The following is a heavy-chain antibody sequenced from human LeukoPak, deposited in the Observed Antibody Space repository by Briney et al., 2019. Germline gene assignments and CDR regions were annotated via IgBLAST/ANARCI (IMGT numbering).Heavy chain of an antibody. CDR1: GFTFSSYG. CDR3: AKDNGPDYYDSSGYYDPYYMDV. D-gene: IGHD3-22*01. CDR2: IRYDGSNK. V-gene: IGHV3-30*02. Sequence: GGSLRLSCAASGFTFSSYGMHWVRQAPGKGLEWVAFIRYDGSNKYYADSVKGRFTISRDNSKNTLYLQMNSLRAEDTAVYYCAKDNGPDYYDSSGYYDPYYMDVWGKGTTVTVSS. J-gene: IGHJ6*03.